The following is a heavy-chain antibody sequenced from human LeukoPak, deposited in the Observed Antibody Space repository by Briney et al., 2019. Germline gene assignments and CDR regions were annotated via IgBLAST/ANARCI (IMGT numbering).Heavy chain of an antibody. Sequence: SETLSLTCAVYGGSFSGYYWSWIRQPPGKGLEWIGEINHSGSTNYNPSLKSRVTISVDTSKNQFSLKLSSVTAADTAVYYCARGAGYIDYWGQGTLVTVSS. V-gene: IGHV4-34*01. CDR3: ARGAGYIDY. CDR2: INHSGST. CDR1: GGSFSGYY. J-gene: IGHJ4*02. D-gene: IGHD2-2*02.